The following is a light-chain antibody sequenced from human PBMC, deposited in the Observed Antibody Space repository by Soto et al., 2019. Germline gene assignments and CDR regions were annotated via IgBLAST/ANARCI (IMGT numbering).Light chain of an antibody. J-gene: IGLJ1*01. Sequence: QSALTQPASLSGSPGQSITISCTGTSSDIGAYDYVSWFQQHPGKAPKLMISEVNNRPSGVSNRFSGSKSGNTAYLTISGLQVEDEAEYFCTSPTPGSLYVFGSGTKVTVL. CDR3: TSPTPGSLYV. V-gene: IGLV2-14*01. CDR1: SSDIGAYDY. CDR2: EVN.